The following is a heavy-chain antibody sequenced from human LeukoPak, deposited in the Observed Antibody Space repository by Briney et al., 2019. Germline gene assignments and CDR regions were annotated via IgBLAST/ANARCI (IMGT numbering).Heavy chain of an antibody. J-gene: IGHJ4*02. V-gene: IGHV4-59*01. CDR2: IYYSGST. Sequence: SETLSLTCTVSGGSISSYYWSWIRQPPGKGLEWIGYIYYSGSTNYNPSLKSRVTISVDTSKNQFSLKLSSVTAADPAVYYCASRKLGNDYWGQGTLVTVSS. D-gene: IGHD7-27*01. CDR1: GGSISSYY. CDR3: ASRKLGNDY.